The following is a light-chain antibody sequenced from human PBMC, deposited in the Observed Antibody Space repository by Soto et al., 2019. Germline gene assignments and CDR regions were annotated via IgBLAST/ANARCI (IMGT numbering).Light chain of an antibody. V-gene: IGKV3-20*01. Sequence: EIVLTQSPGTLSLSPGERATLSCMAIQSVSSSYLAWYQQKPGQAPRPLIYGASSRAIGIPDRFSGSGSGTDFTLTISRLEPEDFAVYYCQQYGSSPWTFGQGTKVEIK. J-gene: IGKJ1*01. CDR2: GAS. CDR3: QQYGSSPWT. CDR1: QSVSSSY.